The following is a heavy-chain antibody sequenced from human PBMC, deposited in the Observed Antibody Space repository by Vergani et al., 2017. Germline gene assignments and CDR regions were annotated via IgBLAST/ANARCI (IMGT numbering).Heavy chain of an antibody. CDR3: ARDGAVAGFDY. CDR2: IYYSGST. J-gene: IGHJ4*02. CDR1: GGSISSYY. Sequence: QVQLQESGPGLVKPSETLSLTCTVSGGSISSYYWSLIRQPPGKGLEWIGYIYYSGSTNYNPSLKSRVTISVDTSKNQFSLKLSSVTAADTAVYYCARDGAVAGFDYWGQGTLVTVSS. V-gene: IGHV4-59*01. D-gene: IGHD6-19*01.